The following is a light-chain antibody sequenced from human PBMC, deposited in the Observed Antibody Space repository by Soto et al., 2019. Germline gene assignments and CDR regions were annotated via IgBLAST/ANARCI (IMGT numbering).Light chain of an antibody. J-gene: IGLJ1*01. CDR2: EVS. Sequence: QSVLTQHASLSGSPGQSIAISCTGTNSVVGAYDYVSWYQQHPDRAPRLVIYEVSNRPSGVSNRFSGSKSVNTATLTISGLQAEDEADYYCASHTTTNTRVFGTGTKV. CDR1: NSVVGAYDY. CDR3: ASHTTTNTRV. V-gene: IGLV2-14*03.